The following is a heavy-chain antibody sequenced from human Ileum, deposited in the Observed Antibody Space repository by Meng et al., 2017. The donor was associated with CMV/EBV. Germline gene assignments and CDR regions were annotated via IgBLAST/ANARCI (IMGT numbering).Heavy chain of an antibody. CDR2: ISSSNSYR. J-gene: IGHJ4*03. Sequence: GESLKISCAASGFTFSTYSMNWVRQAPGKGLEWVSSISSSNSYRYYADSVKGRFTIYRDNAKNSLYLQMNSLRAEDTAVYYCARGGTGEEYWGRGTMVTVSS. D-gene: IGHD7-27*01. CDR1: GFTFSTYS. CDR3: ARGGTGEEY. V-gene: IGHV3-21*01.